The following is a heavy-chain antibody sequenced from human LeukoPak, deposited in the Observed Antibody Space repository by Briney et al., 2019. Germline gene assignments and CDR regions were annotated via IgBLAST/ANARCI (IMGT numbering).Heavy chain of an antibody. Sequence: QTGGSLRLSCAASEFIFSNYWMHWVRQAPGKGLVWVANINQGGSEKYYVDSVKGRCTISRDNAENSLYLQMNSLRVEDTAVYYCARVDGYNNGWYDYWGQGTLVTVSS. V-gene: IGHV3-7*03. CDR1: EFIFSNYW. CDR2: INQGGSEK. J-gene: IGHJ4*02. CDR3: ARVDGYNNGWYDY. D-gene: IGHD6-19*01.